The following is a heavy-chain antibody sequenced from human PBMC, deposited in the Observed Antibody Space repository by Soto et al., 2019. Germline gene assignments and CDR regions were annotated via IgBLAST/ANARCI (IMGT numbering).Heavy chain of an antibody. CDR2: IYWDDDK. V-gene: IGHV2-5*02. D-gene: IGHD3-10*01. Sequence: QITLKESGPTLVKPTQTLTLTCTFSGFSLSTSGVGVGWIRQPPGKALEWLALIYWDDDKRYSPSLKSRLIITKDTSKNQVVLTMTNMDPVDTATYYCARNDYYGSGGQFGDWFDPWGQGTLVTVSS. CDR3: ARNDYYGSGGQFGDWFDP. CDR1: GFSLSTSGVG. J-gene: IGHJ5*02.